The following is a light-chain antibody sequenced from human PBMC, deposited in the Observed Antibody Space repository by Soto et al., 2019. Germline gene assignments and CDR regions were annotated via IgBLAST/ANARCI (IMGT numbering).Light chain of an antibody. CDR3: QQYRNLVALT. V-gene: IGKV1-33*01. CDR1: QDIRNY. CDR2: DAS. Sequence: DIQMTQSPSSLSASVGDRVTITCQASQDIRNYLNWYQQKPGKAPKLLIYDASNLETGVPSRFSGSGSGTDFTFTINSLQPEDIATYYCQQYRNLVALTFGGGTKVGIK. J-gene: IGKJ4*01.